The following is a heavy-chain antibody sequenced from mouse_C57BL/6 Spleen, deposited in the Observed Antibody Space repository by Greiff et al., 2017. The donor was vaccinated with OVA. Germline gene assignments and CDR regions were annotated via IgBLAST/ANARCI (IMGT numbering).Heavy chain of an antibody. Sequence: EVKLVESGGGLVQPGGSMKLSCVASGFTFSNYWMNWVRQSPEKGLEWVAQIRLKSDNYATHYAESVKGRFTISRDDSKSSVYLQMNNLRAEDTGIYYCTVYYGSSYAMDYWGQGTSVTVSS. CDR2: IRLKSDNYAT. D-gene: IGHD1-1*01. V-gene: IGHV6-3*01. CDR3: TVYYGSSYAMDY. J-gene: IGHJ4*01. CDR1: GFTFSNYW.